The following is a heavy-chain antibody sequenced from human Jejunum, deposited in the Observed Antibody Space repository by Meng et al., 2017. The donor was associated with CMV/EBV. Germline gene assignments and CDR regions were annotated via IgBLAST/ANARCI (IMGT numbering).Heavy chain of an antibody. CDR2: IYSGGNR. V-gene: IGHV3-53*03. CDR3: ASRSRVTMIRGDYYALDV. D-gene: IGHD3-16*01. Sequence: MRSHYWSWIRQTPGKGLEWVSVIYSGGNRYYAESAKGRFTILRDAAKNTLELQMNSLRVEDTAVYYCASRSRVTMIRGDYYALDVWGHGTTVTVSS. CDR1: MRSHY. J-gene: IGHJ6*02.